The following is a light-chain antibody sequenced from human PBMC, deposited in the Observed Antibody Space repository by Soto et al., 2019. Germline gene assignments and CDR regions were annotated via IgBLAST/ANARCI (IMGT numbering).Light chain of an antibody. CDR3: QHYNNWPPSIT. Sequence: EGVMTQSTTTLSVSPGERATLSCRASQSVSSNLAWYQQKPGQAPRLLIYGASTRATGIPARFSGSGSGTEFTLTISSLQSEDFAVYYCQHYNNWPPSITFGQGTRLEI. CDR1: QSVSSN. J-gene: IGKJ5*01. CDR2: GAS. V-gene: IGKV3-15*01.